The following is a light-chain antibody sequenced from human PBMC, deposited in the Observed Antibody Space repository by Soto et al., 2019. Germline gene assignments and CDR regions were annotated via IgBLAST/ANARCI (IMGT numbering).Light chain of an antibody. CDR3: QQYGSSRT. CDR1: QSVTSSY. Sequence: EIVLTQSPGTLSLSPGERATLSCRASQSVTSSYLAWYQQKAGQAPRLLIYGASSRATGIPDRFSGSGSGTDFTLTISRLAPEDFAVYFCQQYGSSRTFGQGTKVEIK. CDR2: GAS. J-gene: IGKJ1*01. V-gene: IGKV3-20*01.